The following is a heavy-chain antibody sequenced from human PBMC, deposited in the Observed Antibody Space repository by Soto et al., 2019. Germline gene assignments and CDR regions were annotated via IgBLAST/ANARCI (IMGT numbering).Heavy chain of an antibody. V-gene: IGHV4-34*01. CDR3: ARGPPRYSSSSRVWFDP. Sequence: PSETLSLTCAVYGGSFSGYYWSWIRQPPGKGLEWIGEINHSGSTNYNPSLKSRVTISVDTSKNQFSLKLSSVTAADTAVYYCARGPPRYSSSSRVWFDPWGQGTLVTVSS. J-gene: IGHJ5*02. D-gene: IGHD6-6*01. CDR1: GGSFSGYY. CDR2: INHSGST.